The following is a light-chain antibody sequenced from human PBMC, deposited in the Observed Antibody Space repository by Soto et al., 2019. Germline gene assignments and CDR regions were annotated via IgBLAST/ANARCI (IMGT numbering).Light chain of an antibody. V-gene: IGKV3-11*01. CDR3: QQRSNWPSMYT. CDR1: QSVSSY. Sequence: EIVLTQSPATLSLSPGERATLSCRASQSVSSYLAWYQQKPGQAPRLLIYDASNRATGIPARFSGSGSGTDFTLTIRSLEPEDFAVYYCQQRSNWPSMYTFGQGTKLEIK. CDR2: DAS. J-gene: IGKJ2*01.